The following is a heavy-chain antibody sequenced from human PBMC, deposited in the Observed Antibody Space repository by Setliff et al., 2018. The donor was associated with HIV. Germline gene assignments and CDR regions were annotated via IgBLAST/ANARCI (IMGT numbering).Heavy chain of an antibody. CDR2: IIPIFGSP. CDR3: ARDVYYYFYMDV. V-gene: IGHV1-69*06. CDR1: GDTFSSYA. Sequence: SVKVSCKASGDTFSSYAISWVRPARGQGLEWMGRIIPIFGSPNYAQKFQGRVTITADKSTSTAYMELSSLRSEDTAVYYCARDVYYYFYMDVWGKGTAVTVSS. J-gene: IGHJ6*03.